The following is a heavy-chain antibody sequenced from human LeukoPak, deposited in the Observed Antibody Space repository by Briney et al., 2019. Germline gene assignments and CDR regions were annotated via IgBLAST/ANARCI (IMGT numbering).Heavy chain of an antibody. CDR3: ARQYSSSSYYYYYHMDV. Sequence: ASVKVSCKTSGYTFTGYYMHWVRQAPGQGLEWMGWINPNSGGTNYAQKFQGRFTISRDNSKNTLYLQMNSLRAEDTALYYCARQYSSSSYYYYYHMDVWGKGTTVTVSS. CDR2: INPNSGGT. J-gene: IGHJ6*03. CDR1: GYTFTGYY. D-gene: IGHD6-13*01. V-gene: IGHV1-2*02.